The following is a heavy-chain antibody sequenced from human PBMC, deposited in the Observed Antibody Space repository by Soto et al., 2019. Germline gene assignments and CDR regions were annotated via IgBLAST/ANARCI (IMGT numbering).Heavy chain of an antibody. V-gene: IGHV4-59*01. CDR3: ARGPSGDKVHY. Sequence: PSETLSLTCTVSGGSISRYYWSWIRQSPGKGLEWIGYLYNSGSTNYNPSLKSRVTISVDTSKNQFSLKLSSVTAADTAVYYCARGPSGDKVHYWGQGALVTVSS. D-gene: IGHD7-27*01. CDR2: LYNSGST. J-gene: IGHJ4*02. CDR1: GGSISRYY.